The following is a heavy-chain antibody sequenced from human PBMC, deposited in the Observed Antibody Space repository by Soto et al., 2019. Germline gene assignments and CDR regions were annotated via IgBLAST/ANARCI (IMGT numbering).Heavy chain of an antibody. CDR1: GFTFSSYA. CDR3: ARDSRQALKGRGYNYGEYYYSGMDV. CDR2: ISYDGSNK. Sequence: GGSLRLSCAASGFTFSSYAMYWVRQAPGKGLEWVALISYDGSNKYYADSVKGRFTISRDNSKNTLYLQMNSLRVEDTAVYYCARDSRQALKGRGYNYGEYYYSGMDVWGQGTTVTVSS. D-gene: IGHD5-18*01. V-gene: IGHV3-30-3*01. J-gene: IGHJ6*02.